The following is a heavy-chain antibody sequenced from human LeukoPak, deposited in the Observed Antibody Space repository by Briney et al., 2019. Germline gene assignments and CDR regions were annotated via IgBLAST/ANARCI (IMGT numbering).Heavy chain of an antibody. V-gene: IGHV4-39*01. CDR2: IYYSGNT. CDR3: ARRGGYYYFNYFDY. J-gene: IGHJ4*02. CDR1: GGSFSSSSYY. D-gene: IGHD3-22*01. Sequence: PSETLSLTCTVSGGSFSSSSYYWGWLRQPPGQGLVWVGRIYYSGNTYYTPSLKSRVTISVDTSKNQFSLKLSSVTAADTAVYYCARRGGYYYFNYFDYWGQGTLVTVSS.